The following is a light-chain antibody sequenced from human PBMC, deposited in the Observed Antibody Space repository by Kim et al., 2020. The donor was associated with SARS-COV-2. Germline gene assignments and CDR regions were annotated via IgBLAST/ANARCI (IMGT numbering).Light chain of an antibody. CDR3: QQYNNWAT. V-gene: IGKV3-15*01. CDR2: GAS. J-gene: IGKJ4*01. Sequence: SVSPRESAPLSCRASRSIRPNLALYQQKPGQAPRLLIYGASGRATGVPARFRCSGSGTEFTLTVSSLQSEDFAVYYCQQYNNWATFGGGTKVEI. CDR1: RSIRPN.